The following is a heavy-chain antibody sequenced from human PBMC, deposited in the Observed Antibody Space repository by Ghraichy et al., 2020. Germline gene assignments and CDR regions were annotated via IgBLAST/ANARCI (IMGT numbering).Heavy chain of an antibody. CDR2: IYHSGNT. Sequence: SETLSLTCAVSGASISSRGYSWSWIRQPPGKGLEWIGYIYHSGNTFNNPSLKSRVTISLDRSKNQFSLRLSSVTAADTAVYYCACRTYSYGLAYWGPGSLVTVSS. V-gene: IGHV4-30-2*01. CDR3: ACRTYSYGLAY. CDR1: GASISSRGYS. D-gene: IGHD5-18*01. J-gene: IGHJ4*02.